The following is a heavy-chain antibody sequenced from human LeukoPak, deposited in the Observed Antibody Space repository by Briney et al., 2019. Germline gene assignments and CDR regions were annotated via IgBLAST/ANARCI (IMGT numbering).Heavy chain of an antibody. CDR1: GGTFSSYA. V-gene: IGHV1-69*06. Sequence: SVKVSCKASGGTFSSYAISRVRQAPGQGLEWMGGIIPIFGTANYAQKFQGRVTITADKSTSTAYMELSSLRSEDTAVYYCARADYDYVWGSYRYTILNWFDPWGQGTLVTVSP. J-gene: IGHJ5*02. CDR2: IIPIFGTA. CDR3: ARADYDYVWGSYRYTILNWFDP. D-gene: IGHD3-16*02.